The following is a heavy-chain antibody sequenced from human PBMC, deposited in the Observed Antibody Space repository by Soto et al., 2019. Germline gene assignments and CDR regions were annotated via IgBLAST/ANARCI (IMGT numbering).Heavy chain of an antibody. Sequence: GASVKPRWEASVDTISCYARDSLRQAPEQGLEWMGWISAYNGNTNNARKLQGRGTMTTDTSTSTAYMELRSLRSDDTAVYYCARASLEYHGSGSYCTAFDSWGQGTPVTVSS. CDR1: VDTISCYA. V-gene: IGHV1-18*01. CDR2: ISAYNGNT. CDR3: ARASLEYHGSGSYCTAFDS. D-gene: IGHD3-10*01. J-gene: IGHJ4*02.